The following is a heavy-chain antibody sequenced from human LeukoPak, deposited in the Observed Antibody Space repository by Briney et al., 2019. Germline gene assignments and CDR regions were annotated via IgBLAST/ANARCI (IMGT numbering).Heavy chain of an antibody. J-gene: IGHJ4*02. V-gene: IGHV4-30-2*01. D-gene: IGHD4-17*01. Sequence: SQTLSLTCAVSGGSISSGGYSWSWIRQPPGKGLEWIGYIYHSGSTYYNPSLKSRVTISVDRSKNQFSLKLSSVTAADTAVYYCARAYDYGVFDYWGQGTLVTVSS. CDR3: ARAYDYGVFDY. CDR2: IYHSGST. CDR1: GGSISSGGYS.